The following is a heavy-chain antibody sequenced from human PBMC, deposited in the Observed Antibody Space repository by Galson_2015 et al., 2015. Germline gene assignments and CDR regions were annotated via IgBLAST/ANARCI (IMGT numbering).Heavy chain of an antibody. CDR3: ARKFITIFGVVIILGGMDV. CDR2: IWYDGSNK. V-gene: IGHV3-33*01. Sequence: LRLSCAASGFPYSSYGMHWVRQAPGKGLEWVAVIWYDGSNKYYADSVKGRFTISRDNSKNTLYLQMNSLRAEDTAVYYCARKFITIFGVVIILGGMDVWGQGTTVTVSS. CDR1: GFPYSSYG. D-gene: IGHD3-3*01. J-gene: IGHJ6*02.